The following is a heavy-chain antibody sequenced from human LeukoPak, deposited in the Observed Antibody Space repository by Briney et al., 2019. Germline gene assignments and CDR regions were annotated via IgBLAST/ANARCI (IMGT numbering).Heavy chain of an antibody. CDR2: ISHSGDT. D-gene: IGHD5-18*01. CDR3: ARTARVFDY. CDR1: GHSITSYY. J-gene: IGHJ4*02. Sequence: IPSETLSLTCTVSGHSITSYYWSWIRQSPGKGLECIAYISHSGDTNYNPSLKSRVTISMDTSKNQFSLKLNSVTAADTAVYYCARTARVFDYWGQGMQVTVSS. V-gene: IGHV4-4*09.